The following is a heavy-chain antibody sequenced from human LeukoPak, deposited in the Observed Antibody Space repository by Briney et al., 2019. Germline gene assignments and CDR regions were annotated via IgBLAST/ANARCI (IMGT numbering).Heavy chain of an antibody. V-gene: IGHV3-74*01. CDR1: GFTFSTYW. D-gene: IGHD2-15*01. CDR2: INSGGSGT. Sequence: GGSLRLSCAAPGFTFSTYWMHWVRQAPGKGLVWVSRINSGGSGTTYADSVRGRFTISRDNAKNTLYLQMNSLRVEDTAVYYCSRGQGYSNPLDYWGQGTLVTVSS. CDR3: SRGQGYSNPLDY. J-gene: IGHJ4*02.